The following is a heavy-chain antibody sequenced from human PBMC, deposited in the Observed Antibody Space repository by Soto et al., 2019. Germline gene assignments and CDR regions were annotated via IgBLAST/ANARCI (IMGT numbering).Heavy chain of an antibody. CDR3: AREIPHYYDSSGYYFDY. J-gene: IGHJ4*02. V-gene: IGHV4-59*01. D-gene: IGHD3-22*01. CDR1: GGSISSYY. Sequence: SETLSLTCTVSGGSISSYYWSWIRQPPGKGLEWIGYIYYSGSTNYNPSLKSRVTISVDTSKNQFSLKLSSVTAADTAVYYCAREIPHYYDSSGYYFDYWGQGTLVTVSS. CDR2: IYYSGST.